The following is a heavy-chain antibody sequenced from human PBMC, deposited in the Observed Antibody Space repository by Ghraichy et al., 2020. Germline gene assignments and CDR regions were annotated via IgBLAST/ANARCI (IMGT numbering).Heavy chain of an antibody. J-gene: IGHJ6*02. CDR1: GYTLTNYY. CDR2: INPSDGIT. V-gene: IGHV1-46*01. CDR3: ARDQNAGHYGMDV. Sequence: ASVKVSCKAYGYTLTNYYMHCVRQAPGQGLEWMGIINPSDGITSFTQKFRDRVSMTRDTSTSTVNMELSSLTSEDTAVYYCARDQNAGHYGMDVWGQGPTVTVSS. D-gene: IGHD1-1*01.